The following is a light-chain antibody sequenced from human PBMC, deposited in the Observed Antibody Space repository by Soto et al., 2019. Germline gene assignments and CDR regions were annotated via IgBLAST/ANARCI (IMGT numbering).Light chain of an antibody. J-gene: IGKJ1*01. Sequence: EIVMTQSPATLSVSPGERATLSCRASQSVSSNLAWYQQKPGQAPRLLIYGASTRATGIPARFSGSGSGTDFTLTISRLEPEDFAVYYCHQYDSSPKTFGQGTKVDIK. CDR3: HQYDSSPKT. CDR1: QSVSSN. V-gene: IGKV3-15*01. CDR2: GAS.